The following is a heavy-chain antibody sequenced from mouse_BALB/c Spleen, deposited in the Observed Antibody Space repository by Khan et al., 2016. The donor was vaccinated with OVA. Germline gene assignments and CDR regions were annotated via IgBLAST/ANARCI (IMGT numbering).Heavy chain of an antibody. Sequence: EVQLVESGGDLVKPGGSLKLSCAASGFIFSSYSMSWVRQTPDKRLEWVATISSGGDYTYYPDSVTGRFPISRDDAKHTLYLHMSSLKSEDTAMYYCASHVTGSFAYGGQGTLVTVSA. CDR3: ASHVTGSFAY. CDR2: ISSGGDYT. D-gene: IGHD4-1*01. CDR1: GFIFSSYS. J-gene: IGHJ3*01. V-gene: IGHV5-6*01.